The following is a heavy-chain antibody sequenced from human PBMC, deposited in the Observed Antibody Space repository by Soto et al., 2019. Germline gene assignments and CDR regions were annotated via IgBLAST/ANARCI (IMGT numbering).Heavy chain of an antibody. CDR2: INHSGST. CDR1: GVSFSDYY. J-gene: IGHJ4*02. V-gene: IGHV4-34*01. D-gene: IGHD2-21*01. Sequence: PSETLSLTCAVYGVSFSDYYWNWIRQPPGKGLEWIGEINHSGSTSYNPSLKSRVTMSVETSKNQFSLKLTSVTAADTAVYYCARRTKAMVVPNYWGQGNLVTVSS. CDR3: ARRTKAMVVPNY.